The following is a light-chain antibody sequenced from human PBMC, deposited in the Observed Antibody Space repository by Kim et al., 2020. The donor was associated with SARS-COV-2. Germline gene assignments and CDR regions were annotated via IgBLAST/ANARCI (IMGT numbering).Light chain of an antibody. Sequence: APGERATLSCRASQSVSSSYLAWYQQKPGQAPRLLIYGASSRATGIPDRFSGSGSGTDFTLTISRLEPEDFAVYYCQQYGSSPRTFGQGTKLEI. CDR2: GAS. J-gene: IGKJ2*01. CDR3: QQYGSSPRT. CDR1: QSVSSSY. V-gene: IGKV3-20*01.